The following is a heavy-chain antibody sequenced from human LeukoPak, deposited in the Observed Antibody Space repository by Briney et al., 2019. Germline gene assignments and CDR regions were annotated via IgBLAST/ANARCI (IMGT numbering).Heavy chain of an antibody. D-gene: IGHD3-22*01. CDR1: GFTFSSYG. CDR2: IWYDGSNK. Sequence: PGGSLRLSCAGSGFTFSSYGMQWVRQAPGKGLEGVAVIWYDGSNKYYADSVKGRFTISRDNSKNTLYLQMNSLRAEDTAVYYCARDLSPMIPSYYFDYWGQGTLVTVSS. V-gene: IGHV3-33*01. CDR3: ARDLSPMIPSYYFDY. J-gene: IGHJ4*02.